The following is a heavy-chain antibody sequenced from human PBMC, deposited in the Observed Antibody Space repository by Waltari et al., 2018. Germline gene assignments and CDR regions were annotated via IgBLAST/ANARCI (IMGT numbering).Heavy chain of an antibody. V-gene: IGHV3-48*04. Sequence: EVQLVESGGGLVQPGGSLRLSCAASGFTFSSYSMNWVRQAPGKGLEWVSYISSSSSTIDYADSVKGRFTISRDNAKNSLYLQMNSLRAEDTAVYYCARAPGRPNWFDPWGQGTLVTVSS. CDR2: ISSSSSTI. CDR3: ARAPGRPNWFDP. CDR1: GFTFSSYS. J-gene: IGHJ5*02. D-gene: IGHD1-1*01.